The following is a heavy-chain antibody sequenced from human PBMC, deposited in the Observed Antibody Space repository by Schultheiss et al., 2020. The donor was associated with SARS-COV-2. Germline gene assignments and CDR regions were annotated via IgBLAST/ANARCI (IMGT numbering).Heavy chain of an antibody. J-gene: IGHJ4*02. CDR3: ARGRVY. CDR2: INHSGST. Sequence: SETLSLTCAVSGGSISSSNWWSWVRQPPGKGLEWIGEINHSGSTNYNPSLKSRVTISVDTSKNQFSLKLSSVTAADTAVYYCARGRVYWGQGTLVTVSS. V-gene: IGHV4-4*02. CDR1: GGSISSSNW.